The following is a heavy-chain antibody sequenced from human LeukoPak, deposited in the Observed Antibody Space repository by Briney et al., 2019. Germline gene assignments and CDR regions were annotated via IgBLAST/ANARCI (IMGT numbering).Heavy chain of an antibody. Sequence: ASVKVSCKASGYTFTSYYMHWVRQAPGQGLEWMGIINPSGGSTSYAQKFQGRVTMTRDTSISTAYMELSSLRSEDTAVYYCARGSARDNWFDPWGQGTLVTVSS. V-gene: IGHV1-46*01. CDR1: GYTFTSYY. CDR3: ARGSARDNWFDP. J-gene: IGHJ5*02. CDR2: INPSGGST. D-gene: IGHD2-21*01.